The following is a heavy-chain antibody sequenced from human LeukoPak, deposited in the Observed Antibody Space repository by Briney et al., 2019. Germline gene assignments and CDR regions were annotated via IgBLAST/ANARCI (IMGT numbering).Heavy chain of an antibody. V-gene: IGHV3-30-3*01. D-gene: IGHD2-2*01. J-gene: IGHJ4*02. Sequence: PGGSLRLSCAASGFTFSSYAMHWVRQAPGKGLEWVAVISYDGSNKYYADSVKGRFTISRDNAKNSLYLQMNSLRAEDTAVYYCARGFFQGSSTSCPGYWGQGTLVTVSS. CDR3: ARGFFQGSSTSCPGY. CDR1: GFTFSSYA. CDR2: ISYDGSNK.